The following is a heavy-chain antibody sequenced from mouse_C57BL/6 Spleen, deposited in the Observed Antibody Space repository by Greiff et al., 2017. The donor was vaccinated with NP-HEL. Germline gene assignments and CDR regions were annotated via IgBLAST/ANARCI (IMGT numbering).Heavy chain of an antibody. Sequence: QVQLQQPGAELVMPGASVKLSCKASGYTFTSYWMHWVKQRPGQGLEWIGEIDPSDSYTNYNQKFKGKSTLTVDKSSSTADMQLSSLTSEDSAVYYCALYSNYGFAYWGQGTLVTVSA. D-gene: IGHD2-5*01. CDR3: ALYSNYGFAY. CDR1: GYTFTSYW. V-gene: IGHV1-69*01. J-gene: IGHJ3*01. CDR2: IDPSDSYT.